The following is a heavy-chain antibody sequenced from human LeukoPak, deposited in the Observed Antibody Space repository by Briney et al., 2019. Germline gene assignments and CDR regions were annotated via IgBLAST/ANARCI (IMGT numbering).Heavy chain of an antibody. V-gene: IGHV1-46*01. CDR1: GYTLTGYY. J-gene: IGHJ4*02. CDR3: ARETLRDDYNSGYFDY. Sequence: ASVKVSCKASGYTLTGYYMHWVRQAPGQGLEWMGIINPSSGSTTYAQKFQGRVTMSRDTSTSTVYMKLSSLTSDDTAVYYCARETLRDDYNSGYFDYWGQGTLVTVSS. CDR2: INPSSGST. D-gene: IGHD5-24*01.